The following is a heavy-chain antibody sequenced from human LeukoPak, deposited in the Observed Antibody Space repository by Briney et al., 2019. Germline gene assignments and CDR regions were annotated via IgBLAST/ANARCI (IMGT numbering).Heavy chain of an antibody. V-gene: IGHV3-23*01. J-gene: IGHJ4*02. D-gene: IGHD1-26*01. Sequence: PGGSLRLSCAASGFTFSSYAMSWVRQAPGKGLEWVSAISGSGGSTYYPDSVKGRFTISRDNSKNTLYLQMNSLRAEDTAVYYCAKGGESGSYSHFDYWGQGTLVTVSS. CDR1: GFTFSSYA. CDR3: AKGGESGSYSHFDY. CDR2: ISGSGGST.